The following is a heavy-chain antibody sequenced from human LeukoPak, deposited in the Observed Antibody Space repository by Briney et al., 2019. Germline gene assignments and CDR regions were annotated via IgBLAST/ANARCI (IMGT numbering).Heavy chain of an antibody. J-gene: IGHJ4*02. V-gene: IGHV5-51*01. D-gene: IGHD2-2*01. CDR2: IYPGDSDT. CDR3: ARHSYCSSTSCYDQIFDY. CDR1: GYSFTSYW. Sequence: GDSLKISCKGSGYSFTSYWIGWVRQMPGKGLEWMGIIYPGDSDTRYSPSFQGQVTISADKSISTAYLQWSSLKASDTAMYYCARHSYCSSTSCYDQIFDYWGQGTLVTASS.